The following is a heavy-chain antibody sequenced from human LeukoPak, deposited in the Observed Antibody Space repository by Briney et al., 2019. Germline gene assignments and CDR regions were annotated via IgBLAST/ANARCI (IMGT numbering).Heavy chain of an antibody. J-gene: IGHJ2*01. CDR1: GGSISSGGYY. CDR2: IYHSGST. CDR3: ARGRRTPLGYFDL. Sequence: SETLSLTCAVSGGSISSGGYYWSWIRQPPGKGLEWIGYIYHSGSTYYNPSLKSRVTISVDRSKNQFSLKLSSVTAADTAVYYCARGRRTPLGYFDLWGRGTLVTVSS. D-gene: IGHD2-2*01. V-gene: IGHV4-30-2*01.